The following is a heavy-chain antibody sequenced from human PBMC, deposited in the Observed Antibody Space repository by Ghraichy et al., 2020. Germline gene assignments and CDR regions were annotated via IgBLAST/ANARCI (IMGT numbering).Heavy chain of an antibody. CDR1: GFTFSSYS. D-gene: IGHD3-22*01. J-gene: IGHJ4*02. Sequence: LSLTCAASGFTFSSYSMNWVRQAPGKGLEWVSSISSSSSYIYYADSVKGRFTISRDNAKNSLYLQMNSLRAEDTAVYYCAREGSYYDSSGYYALFDYWGQGTLVTVSS. V-gene: IGHV3-21*01. CDR3: AREGSYYDSSGYYALFDY. CDR2: ISSSSSYI.